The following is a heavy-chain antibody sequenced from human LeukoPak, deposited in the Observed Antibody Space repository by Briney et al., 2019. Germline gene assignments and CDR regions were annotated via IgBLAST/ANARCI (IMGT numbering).Heavy chain of an antibody. CDR1: GFTFSSYG. J-gene: IGHJ2*01. Sequence: PGGSLRLSCAASGFTFSSYGMHWVRQAPGKGLEWVAFIQYDGSNKYYADSVKGRFTISRDNSKNTLYLQMNSMRAEDTAVYYCAKDRAVTMVRGVGPDLWGRGTLVTVSS. CDR2: IQYDGSNK. V-gene: IGHV3-30*02. D-gene: IGHD3-10*01. CDR3: AKDRAVTMVRGVGPDL.